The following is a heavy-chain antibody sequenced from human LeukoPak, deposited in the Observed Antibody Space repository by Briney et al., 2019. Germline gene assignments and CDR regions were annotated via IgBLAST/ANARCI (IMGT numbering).Heavy chain of an antibody. CDR2: ISSSGSTI. CDR1: GFTFSSYE. Sequence: GGSLRLSCAASGFTFSSYEMNCVRQAPGKGLEWVSYISSSGSTIYYADSVKGRFTISRGNAKNSLYLQMNSLRAEDTAVYYCARDRPSGSYSWGQGTLVTVFS. V-gene: IGHV3-48*03. J-gene: IGHJ4*02. CDR3: ARDRPSGSYS. D-gene: IGHD1-26*01.